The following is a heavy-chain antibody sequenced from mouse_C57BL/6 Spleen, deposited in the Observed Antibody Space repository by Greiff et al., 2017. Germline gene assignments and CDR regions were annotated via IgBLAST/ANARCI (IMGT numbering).Heavy chain of an antibody. J-gene: IGHJ4*01. CDR2: IYPGDGDT. CDR1: GYAFSSSW. V-gene: IGHV1-82*01. Sequence: QVQLQQSGAELVKPGASVKLSCKASGYAFSSSWMNWVKQRPGKGLEWIGRIYPGDGDTNYNGKFKGKATLTADKSSSTAYMQLSSLTSEDSAVYFCAREEGYAMDYWGQGTSVTVSS. CDR3: AREEGYAMDY.